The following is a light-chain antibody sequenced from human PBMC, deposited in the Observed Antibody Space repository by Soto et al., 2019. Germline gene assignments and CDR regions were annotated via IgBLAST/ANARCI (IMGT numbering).Light chain of an antibody. CDR1: QSVSSY. J-gene: IGKJ1*01. CDR3: QQRASWPET. V-gene: IGKV3-11*01. CDR2: HTS. Sequence: EVVLTQSPATLSLSPGERATLSCRASQSVSSYLAWYQQKPGQAPRLLIYHTSNRATAIPARFSGSGSGTDFTLTISSLESEDFAIYYCQQRASWPETFGQGTKVDIK.